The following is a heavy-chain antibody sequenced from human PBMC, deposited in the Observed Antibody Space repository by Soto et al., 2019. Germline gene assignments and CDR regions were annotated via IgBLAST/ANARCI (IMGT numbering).Heavy chain of an antibody. J-gene: IGHJ3*02. Sequence: GGSLRLSCAASGFTFSSYWMSWVRQAPGKGLEWVANIKQDGSEKYYVDSVKGRFTISRDNAKNSLYLQMNSLRAEDTAVYYCARVGSHRYSSGWYAFDIWGQGTMVTVSS. D-gene: IGHD6-19*01. V-gene: IGHV3-7*01. CDR1: GFTFSSYW. CDR2: IKQDGSEK. CDR3: ARVGSHRYSSGWYAFDI.